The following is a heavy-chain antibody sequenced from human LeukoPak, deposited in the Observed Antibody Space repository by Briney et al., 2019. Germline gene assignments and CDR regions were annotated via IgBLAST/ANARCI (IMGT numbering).Heavy chain of an antibody. Sequence: GGSLRLSCAASGFTFSSYAMSWVRQAPGKGLEWVSAISGSGDSTYYGDSVKGRFTISRDNSKNTLYLQMNSLRGDDTAVFFCVRGPQYSYGILDYWGQGTLVTVSS. J-gene: IGHJ4*02. CDR2: ISGSGDST. D-gene: IGHD5-18*01. CDR3: VRGPQYSYGILDY. V-gene: IGHV3-23*01. CDR1: GFTFSSYA.